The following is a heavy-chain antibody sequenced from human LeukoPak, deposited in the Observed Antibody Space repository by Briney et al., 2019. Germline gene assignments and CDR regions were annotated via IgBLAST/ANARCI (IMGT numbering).Heavy chain of an antibody. CDR2: ISSSSTI. Sequence: PGGSLRLSCAASGFTFSSYSMNWVRQAPGKGLEWVSYISSSSTIYYADSVKGRFTISRDNAKNSLYLQMNSLRAEDTAVYYCASPDIVVVPAAMGYNWFDPWGQGTLVTVSS. CDR3: ASPDIVVVPAAMGYNWFDP. D-gene: IGHD2-2*01. V-gene: IGHV3-48*01. CDR1: GFTFSSYS. J-gene: IGHJ5*02.